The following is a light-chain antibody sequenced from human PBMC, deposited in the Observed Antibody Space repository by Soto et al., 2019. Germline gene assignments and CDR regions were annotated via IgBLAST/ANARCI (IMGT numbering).Light chain of an antibody. Sequence: QSVLTQPASVSGSPGQSITISCTGTSSDVGGYNYGSWYQQHPGKAPKLMIYDVSNRPSGVSNRFSGSKSGNTASLTISGLQAEDEADYYCSSYTSSSTLEVFGGVTKVTVL. CDR2: DVS. CDR3: SSYTSSSTLEV. J-gene: IGLJ2*01. V-gene: IGLV2-14*01. CDR1: SSDVGGYNY.